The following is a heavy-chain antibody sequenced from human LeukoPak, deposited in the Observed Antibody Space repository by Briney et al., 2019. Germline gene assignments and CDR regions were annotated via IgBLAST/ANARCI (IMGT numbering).Heavy chain of an antibody. CDR3: ARGRQRIAVAGDWFDP. J-gene: IGHJ5*02. D-gene: IGHD6-19*01. V-gene: IGHV4-39*07. CDR1: GGSISSSSYY. CDR2: IYYSGST. Sequence: SETLSLTCTVSGGSISSSSYYWGWIRQPPGKGLEWIGSIYYSGSTYYNPSLKSRVTISVDTSKNQFSLKLSSVTAADTAVYYCARGRQRIAVAGDWFDPWGQGTLVTVSS.